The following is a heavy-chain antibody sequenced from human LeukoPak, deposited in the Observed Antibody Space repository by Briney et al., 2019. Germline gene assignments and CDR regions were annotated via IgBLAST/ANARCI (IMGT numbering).Heavy chain of an antibody. Sequence: PGGSLRLSCAASGFTFSSYAMHWVRQAPGKGLEWVAVISYDGSNKYYADSVKGRFTISRDNSKNTLYLQMNSLRAEDTAVYYCAREEATIYGRPFDYWGQGTLVTVSS. V-gene: IGHV3-30*04. D-gene: IGHD4-17*01. CDR2: ISYDGSNK. CDR3: AREEATIYGRPFDY. J-gene: IGHJ4*02. CDR1: GFTFSSYA.